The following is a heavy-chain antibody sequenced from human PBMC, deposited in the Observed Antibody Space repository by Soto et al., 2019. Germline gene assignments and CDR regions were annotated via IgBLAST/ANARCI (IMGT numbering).Heavy chain of an antibody. Sequence: SETLSLTCTVSGGSITSGNYYWSWIRQHPGKGLEWIGYIYYSGRTYYNPSLKSRVTISLDMSKNQFSLKLSSVTAADTALYYCARYCSGGSCYDWFDPWGQGTLVTVSS. J-gene: IGHJ5*02. D-gene: IGHD2-15*01. V-gene: IGHV4-31*03. CDR1: GGSITSGNYY. CDR3: ARYCSGGSCYDWFDP. CDR2: IYYSGRT.